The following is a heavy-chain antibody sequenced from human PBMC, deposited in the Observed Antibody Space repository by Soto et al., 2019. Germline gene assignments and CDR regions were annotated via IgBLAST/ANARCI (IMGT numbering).Heavy chain of an antibody. CDR1: GFAFSSHA. CDR2: ISGSGGRT. Sequence: PGGSLSLSAAASGFAFSSHAMNWVRQAPGKGLEWVSGISGSGGRTYYADSVKGRFTISRDNSKNTLDLQMNSLRAEDTAVYYCVKGRYSYDSSGHDYWGLGTLVTVSS. D-gene: IGHD3-22*01. CDR3: VKGRYSYDSSGHDY. V-gene: IGHV3-23*01. J-gene: IGHJ4*02.